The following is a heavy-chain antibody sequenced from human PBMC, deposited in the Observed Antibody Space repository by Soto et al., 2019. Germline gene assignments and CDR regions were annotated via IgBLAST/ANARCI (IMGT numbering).Heavy chain of an antibody. Sequence: QVQLQESGPGLVKPSETLSLTCTVSGGSISSYYWSWIRQPPGKGLEWIGYIYYSGSTNYNPSLKSRVTISVDTSKNQFSLKLSSVTAADTAVYYCARRYGGNLDYWGQGILVTVSS. CDR2: IYYSGST. D-gene: IGHD1-26*01. J-gene: IGHJ4*02. V-gene: IGHV4-59*08. CDR3: ARRYGGNLDY. CDR1: GGSISSYY.